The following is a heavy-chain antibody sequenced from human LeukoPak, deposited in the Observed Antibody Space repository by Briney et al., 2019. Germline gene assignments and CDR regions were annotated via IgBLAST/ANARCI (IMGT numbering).Heavy chain of an antibody. CDR2: IGGTGEST. V-gene: IGHV3-23*01. CDR3: AKPYDTSGNYWAPFDY. CDR1: GFTFSNYA. D-gene: IGHD3-22*01. Sequence: GGSLRLSCAASGFTFSNYAMNWVRQAPGKRLEWVSAIGGTGESTYYADSVMGRFTISRDNSKNTLYLQMNSLRAEDTAVYYCAKPYDTSGNYWAPFDYWGQGTLVTVSS. J-gene: IGHJ4*02.